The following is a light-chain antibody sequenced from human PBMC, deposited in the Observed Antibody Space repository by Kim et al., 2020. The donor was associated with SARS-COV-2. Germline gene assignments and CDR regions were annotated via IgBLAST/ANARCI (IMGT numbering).Light chain of an antibody. CDR3: NSRDSSGNHLGV. CDR1: SPRNYY. V-gene: IGLV3-19*01. CDR2: GKN. J-gene: IGLJ1*01. Sequence: GQTVRITCQGDSPRNYYASWYQQKPGQAPVLVIYGKNNRPSGIPDRFSGSSSGNTASMTITGAQAEDEADYYCNSRDSSGNHLGVFGTGTKVTVL.